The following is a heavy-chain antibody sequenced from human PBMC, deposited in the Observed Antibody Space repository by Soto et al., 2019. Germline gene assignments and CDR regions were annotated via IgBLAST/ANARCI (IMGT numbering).Heavy chain of an antibody. CDR3: ARGYYCYYVDV. V-gene: IGHV4-59*01. CDR1: DGSINSDY. Sequence: QVRLQESGPGLVKPSETLSLTCTVSDGSINSDYWSWIRQPPGKGLEWIGYIFYTGSTNYNPSLKSRVTISLDESKNHSSLKLTSVTAADTAVYYCARGYYCYYVDVWGRGTTVTVSS. CDR2: IFYTGST. J-gene: IGHJ6*03.